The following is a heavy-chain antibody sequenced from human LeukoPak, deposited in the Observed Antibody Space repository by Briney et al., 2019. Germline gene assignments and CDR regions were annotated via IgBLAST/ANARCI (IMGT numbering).Heavy chain of an antibody. J-gene: IGHJ5*02. CDR1: GYTFTSYY. D-gene: IGHD2-2*01. V-gene: IGHV1-46*01. Sequence: GASVKVSCKASGYTFTSYYMHWVRQAPGQGLEWMGRINPSGGSTSYAQKFQGRVTMTRDTSTSIVYMELSSLRSDDTAVYYCARDNGIVVVPAAIDWFDPWGQGTLVTVSS. CDR2: INPSGGST. CDR3: ARDNGIVVVPAAIDWFDP.